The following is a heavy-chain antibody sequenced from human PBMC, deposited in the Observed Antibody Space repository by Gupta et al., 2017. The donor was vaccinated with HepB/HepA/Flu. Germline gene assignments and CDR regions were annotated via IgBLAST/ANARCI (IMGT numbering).Heavy chain of an antibody. CDR1: GFSFSSYG. V-gene: IGHV3-30*03. CDR3: ARSYCSGADCYLPFDAFDM. D-gene: IGHD2-15*01. J-gene: IGHJ3*02. CDR2: ISNDGSKT. Sequence: QVQLVESGGGVVQPGRSLRLSCAASGFSFSSYGMHWVRQAPGKGLEWVAVISNDGSKTYFGDAVKGRFTISRDNPKNALYLQMNSLRAEDTAVYFCARSYCSGADCYLPFDAFDMWGQGTMVTVSS.